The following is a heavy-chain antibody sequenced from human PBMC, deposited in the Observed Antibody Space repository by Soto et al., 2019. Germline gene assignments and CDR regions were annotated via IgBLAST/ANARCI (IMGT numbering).Heavy chain of an antibody. D-gene: IGHD6-19*01. V-gene: IGHV1-3*01. CDR2: INAGNGNT. CDR1: GYTFTSYA. J-gene: IGHJ3*02. CDR3: ARGRYSSGWYQGYDAFDI. Sequence: ASVKVSCKASGYTFTSYAMHWVRQGPGQRLEWMGWINAGNGNTKYSQKFQGRVTITRDTSASTAYMELSSLRSEDTAVYYCARGRYSSGWYQGYDAFDIWGQGTMVTVSS.